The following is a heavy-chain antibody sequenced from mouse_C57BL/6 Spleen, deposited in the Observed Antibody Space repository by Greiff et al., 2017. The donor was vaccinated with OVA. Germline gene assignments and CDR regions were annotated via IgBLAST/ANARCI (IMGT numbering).Heavy chain of an antibody. CDR3: ARPLYDYDGFAY. CDR2: INPSSGYT. V-gene: IGHV1-4*01. Sequence: QVQLKESGAELARPGASVQMSCKASGYTFTSYTMHWVKQRPGQGLEWIGYINPSSGYTKYNQKFKDKATLTADKSSSTAYMQLSSLTSEDSAVYYCARPLYDYDGFAYWGQGTLVTVSA. D-gene: IGHD2-4*01. J-gene: IGHJ3*01. CDR1: GYTFTSYT.